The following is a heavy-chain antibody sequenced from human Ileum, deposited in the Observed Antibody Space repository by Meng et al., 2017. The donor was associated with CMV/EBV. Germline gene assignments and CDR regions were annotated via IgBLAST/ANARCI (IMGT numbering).Heavy chain of an antibody. J-gene: IGHJ6*02. Sequence: GSLRLSCAVYGGSFSGYYWSWIRQPPGKGLEWIGEINHSGSTNYNPSLKSRVTISVDTSKNQFSLKLSSVTAADTAVYYCARGTRGRISAGPHYYYGMDVWGQGTTVTVSS. V-gene: IGHV4-34*01. D-gene: IGHD6-6*01. CDR3: ARGTRGRISAGPHYYYGMDV. CDR1: GGSFSGYY. CDR2: INHSGST.